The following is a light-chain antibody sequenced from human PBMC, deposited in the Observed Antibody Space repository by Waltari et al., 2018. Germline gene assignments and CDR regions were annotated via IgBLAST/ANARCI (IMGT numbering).Light chain of an antibody. CDR3: STYTSDSTWV. V-gene: IGLV2-14*01. CDR1: SSDVGVYNY. CDR2: EVT. J-gene: IGLJ3*02. Sequence: QSALTQPASVSGSPGQSISISCTGTSSDVGVYNYVSWYQQYPGKAPKLLIYEVTNRPSGVSTLFSGSKSGNTASLTISGLQAEDEADYYCSTYTSDSTWVFGGGTKLTVL.